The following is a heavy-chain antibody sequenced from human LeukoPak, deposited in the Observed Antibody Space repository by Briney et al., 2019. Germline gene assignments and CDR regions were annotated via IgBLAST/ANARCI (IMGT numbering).Heavy chain of an antibody. V-gene: IGHV3-15*01. Sequence: GGSLRLSCAASGFTFSNAWMSWVRQAPGKGLEWVGRIKSKTDGGTTDYAAPVKGRFTISRDDSKNTLYLQMNSPKTEDTAVYYCTTEYDFWSGYDPYNWFDPWGQGTLVTVSS. CDR3: TTEYDFWSGYDPYNWFDP. CDR1: GFTFSNAW. J-gene: IGHJ5*02. CDR2: IKSKTDGGTT. D-gene: IGHD3-3*01.